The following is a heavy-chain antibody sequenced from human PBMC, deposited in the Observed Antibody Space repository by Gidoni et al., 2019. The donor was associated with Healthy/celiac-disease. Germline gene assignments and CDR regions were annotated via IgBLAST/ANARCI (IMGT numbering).Heavy chain of an antibody. J-gene: IGHJ4*02. V-gene: IGHV3-7*01. Sequence: EVQLVESGGGLVQPGGSLRLSCAASGFTFSSYWMSWVRQAPGKGLEWVANIKQDGYEKSYVDSVKGRFTISRDNAKNSLFLQMNSLRAEDTAVYYCARDPRTDSTVDYIWGMFSGWGQGTLVTVSS. CDR3: ARDPRTDSTVDYIWGMFSG. D-gene: IGHD3-16*01. CDR1: GFTFSSYW. CDR2: IKQDGYEK.